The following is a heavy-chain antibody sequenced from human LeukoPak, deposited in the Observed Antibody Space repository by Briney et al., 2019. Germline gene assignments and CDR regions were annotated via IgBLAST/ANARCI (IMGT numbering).Heavy chain of an antibody. D-gene: IGHD5-12*01. J-gene: IGHJ4*02. V-gene: IGHV6-1*01. Sequence: SQTLSLTCALSGDIVSSNSAAWHWIRQSPSRGLEWLGRTYYRSKWYNDYAVSVKSRITINPDTSKNQFSLQLNSVTPEDTAVYYCAREAGYSGYDLDYWGQGTLVTVSS. CDR3: AREAGYSGYDLDY. CDR2: TYYRSKWYN. CDR1: GDIVSSNSAA.